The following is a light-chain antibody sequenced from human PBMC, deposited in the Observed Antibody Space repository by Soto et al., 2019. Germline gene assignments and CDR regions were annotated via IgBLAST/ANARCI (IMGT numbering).Light chain of an antibody. Sequence: QSALTQPASVSGSPGHSITISCTGASSDVGGYNYVSWYQQHPGKAPKLMIYEVTNRPSGVSDRFSGSKSGNTASLPISGLQAEDEADYYCISYTGSTTLVVFGGGTKLTVL. CDR3: ISYTGSTTLVV. V-gene: IGLV2-14*01. J-gene: IGLJ2*01. CDR2: EVT. CDR1: SSDVGGYNY.